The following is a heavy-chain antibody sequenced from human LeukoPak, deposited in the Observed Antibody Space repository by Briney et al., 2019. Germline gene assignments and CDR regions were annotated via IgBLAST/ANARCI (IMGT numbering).Heavy chain of an antibody. J-gene: IGHJ6*02. CDR1: GFTFSDYY. CDR2: ITSSGTII. D-gene: IGHD3-10*01. V-gene: IGHV3-11*01. CDR3: AREGWARGIDYCGMDV. Sequence: GGSLRLSCAASGFTFSDYYMSWIRQAPGKGLEWVSYITSSGTIINYADSVKGRFTISRDNAKNSLYLQMNSLRAEDTAVYYCAREGWARGIDYCGMDVWGQGTTVTVSS.